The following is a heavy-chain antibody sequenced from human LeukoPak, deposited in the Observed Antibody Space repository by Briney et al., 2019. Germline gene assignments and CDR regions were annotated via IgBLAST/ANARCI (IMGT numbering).Heavy chain of an antibody. Sequence: SETLSLTCTVSGGSISSYYWSWIRQPPGKGLEWIGRIYTSGSTNYNPSLKSRVTISVDTSKNQFSLKLSSVTAADTAVYYCARGAAVAGLDYWGQGTLVTVSS. CDR2: IYTSGST. D-gene: IGHD6-19*01. V-gene: IGHV4-4*08. CDR3: ARGAAVAGLDY. CDR1: GGSISSYY. J-gene: IGHJ4*02.